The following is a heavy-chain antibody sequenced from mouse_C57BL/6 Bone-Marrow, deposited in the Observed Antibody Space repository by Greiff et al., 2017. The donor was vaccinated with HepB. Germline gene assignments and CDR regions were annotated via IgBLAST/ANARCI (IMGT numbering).Heavy chain of an antibody. CDR1: GYTFTSYW. D-gene: IGHD2-4*01. CDR3: ASEGDYPWFAY. Sequence: QVQLQQPGAELVMPWASVKLSCKASGYTFTSYWMHWVKQRPGQGLEWIGEIDPSDSYTNYNQKFKGKSTLTVDKSSSTAYMQLSSLTSEDSAVYYCASEGDYPWFAYWGQGTLVTVSA. CDR2: IDPSDSYT. V-gene: IGHV1-69*01. J-gene: IGHJ3*01.